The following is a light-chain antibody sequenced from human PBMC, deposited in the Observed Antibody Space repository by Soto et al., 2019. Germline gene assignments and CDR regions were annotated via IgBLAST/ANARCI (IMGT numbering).Light chain of an antibody. CDR3: SSYTGSSTQV. CDR2: DVS. CDR1: SSDVGGYNY. Sequence: QSALTQPASVSGSPGQSITISCTGTSSDVGGYNYVSWYQQHPGKAPKLMIYDVSNRPSGVSHYFSGSKSVNTASLTYSCVKHEEEADYYCSSYTGSSTQVFGGGTKFTAL. J-gene: IGLJ2*01. V-gene: IGLV2-14*01.